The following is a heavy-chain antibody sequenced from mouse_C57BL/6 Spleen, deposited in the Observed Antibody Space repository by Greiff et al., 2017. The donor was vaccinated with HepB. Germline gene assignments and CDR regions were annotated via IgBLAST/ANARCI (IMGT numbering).Heavy chain of an antibody. CDR1: GYTFTSYG. Sequence: VKLVESGAELARPGASVKLSCKASGYTFTSYGISWVKQRTGQGLEWIGEIYPRSGNTYYNEKFKGKATLTADKSSSTAYMELRSLTSEDSAVYFCARGLAGTEFAYWGQGTLVTVSA. CDR2: IYPRSGNT. CDR3: ARGLAGTEFAY. J-gene: IGHJ3*01. D-gene: IGHD4-1*01. V-gene: IGHV1-81*01.